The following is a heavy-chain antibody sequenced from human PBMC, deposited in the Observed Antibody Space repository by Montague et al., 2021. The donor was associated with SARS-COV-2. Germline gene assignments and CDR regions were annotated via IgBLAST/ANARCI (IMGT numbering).Heavy chain of an antibody. CDR1: GFSLSTSGMC. D-gene: IGHD6-13*01. CDR3: ARIFDSSWPTFDY. J-gene: IGHJ4*02. Sequence: PALVKPTQTLTLTCTFSGFSLSTSGMCVSWIRQPPGKALEWLALXDWDDDKYYSTSLKTRLTISKDTSKNQVVLTMTNMDPVDTATYYCARIFDSSWPTFDYGGQGNPVHGSS. CDR2: XDWDDDK. V-gene: IGHV2-70*01.